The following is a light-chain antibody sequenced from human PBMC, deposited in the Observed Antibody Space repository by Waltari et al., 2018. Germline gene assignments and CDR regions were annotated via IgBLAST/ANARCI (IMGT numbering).Light chain of an antibody. CDR2: WES. J-gene: IGKJ1*01. Sequence: DIVMTQSPDSLAVSLGERATIHCKSSQTISYSSNNKNYLAWYQKKPGQPPRLLISWESSRESGVPDRFSGSGSGTDFTLTISSLQVEDVAIYYCQQYYSVPLTFGQGTKVGIK. CDR1: QTISYSSNNKNY. V-gene: IGKV4-1*01. CDR3: QQYYSVPLT.